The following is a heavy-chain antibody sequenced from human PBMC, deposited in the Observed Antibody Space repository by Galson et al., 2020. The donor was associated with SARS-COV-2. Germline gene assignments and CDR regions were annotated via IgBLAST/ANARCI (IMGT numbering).Heavy chain of an antibody. V-gene: IGHV4-30-4*01. CDR2: TSYSGST. CDR3: ARGGATQSQYFAWPRPRSYYYPMDV. D-gene: IGHD3-9*01. CDR1: GGSISSGNDY. Sequence: ETSETLSLTCTVSGGSISSGNDYWSWIRQAPGKGLEWIGFTSYSGSTDYNPSLKSRATLSLDTSKKQVSLRLTSVTAADTAVYYCARGGATQSQYFAWPRPRSYYYPMDVWGRGTTVTVSS. J-gene: IGHJ6*02.